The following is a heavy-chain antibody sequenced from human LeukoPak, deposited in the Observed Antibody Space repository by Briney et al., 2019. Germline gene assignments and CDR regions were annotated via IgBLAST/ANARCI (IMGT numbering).Heavy chain of an antibody. V-gene: IGHV3-23*01. D-gene: IGHD3-22*01. Sequence: GGSLRLSCAPSGFIFRTYAMSWVRQAPGKGLQWVSGMSASGGSTYYADSMKGRFTTSRDNSKNTLSLQMNSLTAEDTAVYYCARGLYYYDSSYFDSWGQGTLVTVSS. CDR2: MSASGGST. J-gene: IGHJ4*02. CDR1: GFIFRTYA. CDR3: ARGLYYYDSSYFDS.